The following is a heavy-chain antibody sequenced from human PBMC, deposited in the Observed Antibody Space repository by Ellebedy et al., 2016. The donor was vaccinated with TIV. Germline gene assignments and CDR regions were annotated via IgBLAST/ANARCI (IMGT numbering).Heavy chain of an antibody. CDR3: AKLIQHTDKDAVDI. D-gene: IGHD2-21*01. J-gene: IGHJ3*02. Sequence: GESLKISCASSGFTFSIFAMYWVRQAPGKGLEWVAAISTFGSNTFHADSVKGRFTISRDNSKNTLYLQMNSLRAEDTAVYYCAKLIQHTDKDAVDIWGQGTMVTVSS. V-gene: IGHV3-30*04. CDR2: ISTFGSNT. CDR1: GFTFSIFA.